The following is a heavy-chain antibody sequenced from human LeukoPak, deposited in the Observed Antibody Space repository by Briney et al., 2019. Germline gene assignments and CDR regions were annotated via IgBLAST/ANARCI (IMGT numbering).Heavy chain of an antibody. V-gene: IGHV1-2*02. CDR3: ASPGSSYDILTGPGYCDY. CDR1: GYTFTGYY. J-gene: IGHJ4*02. CDR2: INPNSGGT. D-gene: IGHD3-9*01. Sequence: ASVKVSCKASGYTFTGYYLHWVREAPGQVLEWMGWINPNSGGTNYAQKFQGRVTMTRDTSITTAYMELNRLRSDDTAVYYCASPGSSYDILTGPGYCDYWGQGTLVTVSS.